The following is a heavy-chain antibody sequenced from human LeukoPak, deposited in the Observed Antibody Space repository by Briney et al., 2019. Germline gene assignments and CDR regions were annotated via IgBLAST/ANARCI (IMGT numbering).Heavy chain of an antibody. CDR3: AIRRENCSGGSCYGFAFDY. V-gene: IGHV4-39*01. Sequence: PSETLSLTCTVSGGSISSSSYYWGWIRQPPGKGLEWIGSIYYSGSTYYNPSLKSRVTISVDTSKTQFSLKRSSVTAADTAVYYCAIRRENCSGGSCYGFAFDYWGQGTLVTVSS. D-gene: IGHD2-15*01. J-gene: IGHJ4*02. CDR1: GGSISSSSYY. CDR2: IYYSGST.